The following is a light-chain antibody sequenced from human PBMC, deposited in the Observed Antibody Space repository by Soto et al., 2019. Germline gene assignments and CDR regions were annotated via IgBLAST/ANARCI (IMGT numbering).Light chain of an antibody. V-gene: IGKV1-5*01. J-gene: IGKJ1*01. CDR2: DAS. Sequence: DIQMTQSPSTLSASVGDRVTITCRASQRISMYLAWYQQKPGKAPKLLIYDASNSESGVPSRFSGSGSGTEFSLTISNLQPDDFATYYCQHYKSYPWTFGQGTKVDIK. CDR3: QHYKSYPWT. CDR1: QRISMY.